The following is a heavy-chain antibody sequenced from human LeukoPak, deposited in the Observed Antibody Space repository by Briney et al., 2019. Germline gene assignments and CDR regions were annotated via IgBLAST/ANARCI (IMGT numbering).Heavy chain of an antibody. J-gene: IGHJ4*02. CDR1: GFTFSSYN. D-gene: IGHD3-10*01. Sequence: GGSLRLSCAASGFTFSSYNMNWVRQAPGKGLEWVSYISSSGTYTNNADSVKGRFTISRDNAKNSLYLQMNSLRAEDTAVYYCARDRDGGYFDYWGQGTLVTVSS. CDR2: ISSSGTYT. CDR3: ARDRDGGYFDY. V-gene: IGHV3-21*05.